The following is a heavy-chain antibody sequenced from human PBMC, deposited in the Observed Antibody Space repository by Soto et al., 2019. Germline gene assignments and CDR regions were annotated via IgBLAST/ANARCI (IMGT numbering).Heavy chain of an antibody. CDR1: GGSISSGDYY. V-gene: IGHV4-30-4*01. CDR2: IYYSGST. D-gene: IGHD5-18*01. Sequence: SETLSLTCTVSGGSISSGDYYWSWIRQPPGKGLEWIGYIYYSGSTYYNPSLKSRVTISVDTSKNQFSLKLSSVTAADTAVYYCARDPTRQLWLGYGMDVWGQGTTVTV. CDR3: ARDPTRQLWLGYGMDV. J-gene: IGHJ6*02.